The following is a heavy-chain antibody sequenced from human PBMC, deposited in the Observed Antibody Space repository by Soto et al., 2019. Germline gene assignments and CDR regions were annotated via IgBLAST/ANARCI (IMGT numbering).Heavy chain of an antibody. Sequence: QVQLQQWGAGLLKPSETLSLTCAVYGGSFSDYSWSWIRQPPGKGLEWIGEINQSGSTNYNPSLKSRVTISVDTSRNQFSLKLSSVTAADTAVYCCARGRVGATNWNWFDPWGQGTLVTVSS. J-gene: IGHJ5*02. V-gene: IGHV4-34*01. D-gene: IGHD1-26*01. CDR2: INQSGST. CDR1: GGSFSDYS. CDR3: ARGRVGATNWNWFDP.